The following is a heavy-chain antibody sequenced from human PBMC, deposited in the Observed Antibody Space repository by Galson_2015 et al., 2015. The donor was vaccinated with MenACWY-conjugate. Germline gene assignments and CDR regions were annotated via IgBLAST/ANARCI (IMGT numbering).Heavy chain of an antibody. D-gene: IGHD4-17*01. CDR2: ISGSGGDT. Sequence: SLRLSCAASGFTFSSYAMNWVRQAPGKGLEWVSTISGSGGDTYYADSVKGWFTISRDKSKNTLNLQMNSLRAEDTAVYYCAKDVNHGDFGDFDYWGQGTRVTVSS. CDR3: AKDVNHGDFGDFDY. CDR1: GFTFSSYA. V-gene: IGHV3-23*01. J-gene: IGHJ4*02.